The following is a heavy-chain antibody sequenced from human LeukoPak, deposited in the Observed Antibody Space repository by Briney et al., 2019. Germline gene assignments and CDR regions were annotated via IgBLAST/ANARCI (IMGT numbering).Heavy chain of an antibody. CDR3: AREEAGGPDY. CDR1: GFSFRTYW. V-gene: IGHV3-7*01. CDR2: INEDGSER. D-gene: IGHD3-10*01. Sequence: PGGSLRLSCAASGFSFRTYWMTWVRQAPGKGLEWVANINEDGSERHYVESVKGRFTISRDNAKNSLYLQMHSLRVEDTAVYYCAREEAGGPDYWGQGTLVTVSS. J-gene: IGHJ4*02.